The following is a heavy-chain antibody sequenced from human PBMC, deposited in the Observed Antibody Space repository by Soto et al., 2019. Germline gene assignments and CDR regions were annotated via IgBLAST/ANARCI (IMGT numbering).Heavy chain of an antibody. V-gene: IGHV4-59*01. CDR1: GGSISSYY. J-gene: IGHJ4*02. D-gene: IGHD2-15*01. Sequence: SETLSLTCTVSGGSISSYYWSWIRQPPGKGLEWLGYIYYSGSTNYDPSLKSRVTISVDTSKNQFSLKLSSVTAADTAVYYCARGVTSGGSCLDYWGQGTLGTVSS. CDR2: IYYSGST. CDR3: ARGVTSGGSCLDY.